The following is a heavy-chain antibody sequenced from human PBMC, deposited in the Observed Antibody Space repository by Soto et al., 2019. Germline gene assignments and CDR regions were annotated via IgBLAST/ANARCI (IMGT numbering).Heavy chain of an antibody. J-gene: IGHJ4*02. D-gene: IGHD1-1*01. Sequence: QVHLVQSGAEVKKPGASVKVSCQGSGYAFTTYGITWVRQAPGQGLEWMGWISAHNGNTNYAQKLQGRVTVTRDTPTSTAYMELRSLRYDDTDVYYCARGRYGDYWGQGALVTVSS. CDR1: GYAFTTYG. V-gene: IGHV1-18*01. CDR2: ISAHNGNT. CDR3: ARGRYGDY.